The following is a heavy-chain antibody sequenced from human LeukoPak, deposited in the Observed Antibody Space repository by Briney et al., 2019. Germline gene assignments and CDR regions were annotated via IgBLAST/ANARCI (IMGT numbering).Heavy chain of an antibody. Sequence: SETLSLTCAVSGGSISSGGYSWSWIRQPPGKGLEWIGYIYYSGSTYYNPSLKSRVTISVDTSKNQFSLKLSSVTAADTAVYYCARDRYYYDSSGYQVLYYYYYMDVWGKGTTVTISS. D-gene: IGHD3-22*01. J-gene: IGHJ6*03. CDR2: IYYSGST. V-gene: IGHV4-30-4*07. CDR3: ARDRYYYDSSGYQVLYYYYYMDV. CDR1: GGSISSGGYS.